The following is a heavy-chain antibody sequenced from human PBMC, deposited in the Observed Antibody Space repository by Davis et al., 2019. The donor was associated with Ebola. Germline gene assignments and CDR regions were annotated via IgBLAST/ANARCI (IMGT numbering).Heavy chain of an antibody. CDR1: GFTFSDSA. J-gene: IGHJ4*02. Sequence: PGGSLRLSCAASGFTFSDSAMHWVRQASGKGLEWVGRIRTKANSYATLYAASVKGRFTISRDDSKNMAYLQMSSLETEDTAVYYCTSTVTVYYFDFWGQGTLVSVSS. CDR2: IRTKANSYAT. V-gene: IGHV3-73*01. D-gene: IGHD4-11*01. CDR3: TSTVTVYYFDF.